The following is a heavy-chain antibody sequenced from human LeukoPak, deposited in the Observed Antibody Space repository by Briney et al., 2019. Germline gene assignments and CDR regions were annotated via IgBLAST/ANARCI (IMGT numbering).Heavy chain of an antibody. CDR1: GFTFSSYG. CDR2: LSGNGAGT. D-gene: IGHD5-24*01. Sequence: EGSLRLSCAASGFTFSSYGMSWVRQPPGKGLEWVSALSGNGAGTHYADSVKGRFTISRDNSKNTLYLQMSSLRAEDTAVYYCAKVHRDGYNLDYWGQGTLVTVSS. J-gene: IGHJ4*02. V-gene: IGHV3-23*01. CDR3: AKVHRDGYNLDY.